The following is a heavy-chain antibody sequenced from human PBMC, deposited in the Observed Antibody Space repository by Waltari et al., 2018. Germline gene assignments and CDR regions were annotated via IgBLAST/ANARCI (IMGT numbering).Heavy chain of an antibody. J-gene: IGHJ4*02. Sequence: QVQLVQSGAEVKKPGSSVKVSCKASGGTFSSYALSWVRQAPGQGLEGVGGIIPIFGTANYAQKFQGRVTITADESTSTAYMELSSLRSEDTAVYYCARARYCSSTSCYLEYSSEWYFDYWGQGTLVTVSS. D-gene: IGHD2-2*01. CDR2: IIPIFGTA. V-gene: IGHV1-69*01. CDR1: GGTFSSYA. CDR3: ARARYCSSTSCYLEYSSEWYFDY.